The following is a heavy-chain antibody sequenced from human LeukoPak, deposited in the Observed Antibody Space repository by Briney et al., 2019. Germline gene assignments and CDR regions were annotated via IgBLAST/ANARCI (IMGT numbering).Heavy chain of an antibody. CDR2: IYTTETP. V-gene: IGHV4-4*07. CDR3: ARTQYCTSTSCYWFDP. Sequence: SETLSLTCTVSGASISSSYWSWIRRPAGKGLGWIGRIYTTETPHYNPSLKSRVTMSVDTSKNQFSLKVTSVTAADTAVYYCARTQYCTSTSCYWFDPWGQGTLVTVSS. J-gene: IGHJ5*02. CDR1: GASISSSY. D-gene: IGHD2-2*01.